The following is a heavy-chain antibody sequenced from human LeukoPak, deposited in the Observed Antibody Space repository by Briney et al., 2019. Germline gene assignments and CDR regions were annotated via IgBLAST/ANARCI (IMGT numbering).Heavy chain of an antibody. Sequence: VASVKVSCKASGYTFTSYDINWVRQATGQGLEWMGWMNPNSGNTGYAQKFQGRVTITRDTSTSTAYMELTNLRSEDAAVYYCARVGGSTGQLYFYYYYMDVWGKGTTVTVSS. J-gene: IGHJ6*03. V-gene: IGHV1-8*01. CDR2: MNPNSGNT. CDR3: ARVGGSTGQLYFYYYYMDV. D-gene: IGHD6-6*01. CDR1: GYTFTSYD.